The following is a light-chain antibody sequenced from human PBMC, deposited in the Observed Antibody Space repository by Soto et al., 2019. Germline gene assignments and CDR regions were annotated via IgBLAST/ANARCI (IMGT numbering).Light chain of an antibody. Sequence: QSALTQPASVSGSPGHSITISCTGTSSDVGGYNYVSWYQQHPGKAPKLIIYEVSNRPTGVSNRFSGSKSGHTASLTISGLQSEDEADYFCTSYTSSSTLDVFGTGTKVTVL. CDR3: TSYTSSSTLDV. CDR2: EVS. V-gene: IGLV2-14*01. CDR1: SSDVGGYNY. J-gene: IGLJ1*01.